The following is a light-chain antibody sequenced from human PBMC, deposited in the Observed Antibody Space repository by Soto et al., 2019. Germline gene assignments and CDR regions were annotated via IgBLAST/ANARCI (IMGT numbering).Light chain of an antibody. CDR2: GAS. Sequence: EIVLTQSPGTLSLSPGERATLSFRASQSVSSSYLAWYQQTPGQAPRLLIFGASNRATGIPDSFSGSGSGTDFTITISRLEPEDFAVYYDQQYDGSLWTFGQGTKVEIK. CDR1: QSVSSSY. J-gene: IGKJ1*01. V-gene: IGKV3-20*01. CDR3: QQYDGSLWT.